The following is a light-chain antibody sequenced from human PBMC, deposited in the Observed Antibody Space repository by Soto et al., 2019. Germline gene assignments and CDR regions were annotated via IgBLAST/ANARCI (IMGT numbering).Light chain of an antibody. J-gene: IGLJ2*01. CDR3: SSYTSSGTLV. Sequence: QSALTQPASVSGSPGQSITISCTGTSSDVGGYNYVSRYQQHPGKAPKVMIYEVSNRPSGVSNRFSGSKSGNTASLTISGLQAEDEADYYCSSYTSSGTLVFGGGTKVTVL. V-gene: IGLV2-14*01. CDR1: SSDVGGYNY. CDR2: EVS.